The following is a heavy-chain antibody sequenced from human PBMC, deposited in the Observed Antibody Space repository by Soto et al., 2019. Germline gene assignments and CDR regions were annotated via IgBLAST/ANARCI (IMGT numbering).Heavy chain of an antibody. CDR3: AKGQSSRIVLMVYAIPGGMDV. D-gene: IGHD2-8*01. V-gene: IGHV3-23*01. Sequence: PGGSLRLSCAASGFTFSSYAMSWVRQAPGKGLEWVSAISGSGGSTYYADSVKGRFTISRDNSKNTLYLQMNSLRAEDTAVYYCAKGQSSRIVLMVYAIPGGMDVWGQGTTVTVSS. J-gene: IGHJ6*02. CDR2: ISGSGGST. CDR1: GFTFSSYA.